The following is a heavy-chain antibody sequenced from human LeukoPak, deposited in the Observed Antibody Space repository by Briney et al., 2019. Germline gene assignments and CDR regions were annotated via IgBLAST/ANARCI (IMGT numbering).Heavy chain of an antibody. Sequence: PSQTLSLTCTVSGGSISSGGYYWSWIRQHPGKGLEWIGYIYYSGSTYYNPSLKSRVTISVDTSKNQFCLKLSSVTAADTAVYYCARARVAGQYYYYYGMDVWGQGTTVTVSS. CDR2: IYYSGST. D-gene: IGHD6-19*01. CDR1: GGSISSGGYY. CDR3: ARARVAGQYYYYYGMDV. J-gene: IGHJ6*02. V-gene: IGHV4-31*03.